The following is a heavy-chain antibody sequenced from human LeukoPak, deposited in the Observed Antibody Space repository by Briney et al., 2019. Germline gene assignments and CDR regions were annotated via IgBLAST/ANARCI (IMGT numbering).Heavy chain of an antibody. CDR3: AAQDVNWFDP. Sequence: PSETLSLTCTVSGGSISSGGYYWSRIRQHPGKGLEWIGYIYYSGSTYYNPSLKSRVTISVDTSKNQFSLKLSSVTAADTAVYYCAAQDVNWFDPWGQGTLVTVSS. D-gene: IGHD2-15*01. CDR1: GGSISSGGYY. J-gene: IGHJ5*02. V-gene: IGHV4-31*03. CDR2: IYYSGST.